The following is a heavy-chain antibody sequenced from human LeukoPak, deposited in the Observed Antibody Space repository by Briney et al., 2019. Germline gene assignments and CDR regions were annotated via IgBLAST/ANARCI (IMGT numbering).Heavy chain of an antibody. CDR1: GFTLTTYW. J-gene: IGHJ4*02. D-gene: IGHD3-16*02. Sequence: GGSLRLSCAASGFTLTTYWMSWVRQFPGKGLQWVANINQDGTEKYYVDSVKGRFTISRDNAKNSLYLQVNSLRAEDTAIYYCAKVALNHYVWGSDRSPLGYWGQGTLVTVSS. CDR3: AKVALNHYVWGSDRSPLGY. V-gene: IGHV3-7*03. CDR2: INQDGTEK.